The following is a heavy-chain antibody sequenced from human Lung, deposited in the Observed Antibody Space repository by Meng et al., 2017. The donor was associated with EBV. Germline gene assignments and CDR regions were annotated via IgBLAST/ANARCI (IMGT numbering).Heavy chain of an antibody. J-gene: IGHJ4*02. CDR2: INYTGST. CDR3: ASLAVAGDRFDY. CDR1: GGSISITNW. D-gene: IGHD6-19*01. V-gene: IGHV4-4*02. Sequence: QVQLQESGPGLVQPSGTLSLTCTVSGGSISITNWWSWVRQPPGKGLEWIGEINYTGSTSYNPSLKSRITISVDKSKNQLSVKLTSVTAADTAVYYCASLAVAGDRFDYWGQGTLVTVSS.